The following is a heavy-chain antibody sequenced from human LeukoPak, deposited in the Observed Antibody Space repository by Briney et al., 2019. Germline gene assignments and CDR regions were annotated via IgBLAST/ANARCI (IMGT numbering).Heavy chain of an antibody. CDR2: IWYDGSNE. J-gene: IGHJ4*02. V-gene: IGHV3-30*02. CDR1: GFTFSSYG. Sequence: GGSLRLSCAASGFTFSSYGMHWVRQAPGKGLEWVASIWYDGSNEYYADSVKGRFTISRDNSKNTLYLQMNSLRAEDTAVYYCAKAGGATVTRYYFDYWGQGTLVTVSS. D-gene: IGHD4-17*01. CDR3: AKAGGATVTRYYFDY.